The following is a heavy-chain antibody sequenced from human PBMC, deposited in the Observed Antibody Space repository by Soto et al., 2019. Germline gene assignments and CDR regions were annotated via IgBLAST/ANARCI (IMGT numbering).Heavy chain of an antibody. D-gene: IGHD5-12*01. CDR2: ISGGGGST. CDR3: AKDPPTRPYGMDV. J-gene: IGHJ6*02. CDR1: GFTFSSYG. Sequence: GSLRLSCAASGFTFSSYGMPWVRQAPGKGLEWVSVISGGGGSTYYADSVKGRFTISRDNSKNTLYLQMNSLRAEDTAVYYCAKDPPTRPYGMDVWGQGTTVTVSS. V-gene: IGHV3-23*01.